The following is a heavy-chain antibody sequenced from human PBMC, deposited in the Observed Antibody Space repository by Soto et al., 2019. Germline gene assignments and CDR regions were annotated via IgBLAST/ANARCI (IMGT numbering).Heavy chain of an antibody. CDR3: AHRHLRSRHGTVTTGHAFDI. Sequence: QITLKESGPTLVKPTQTLTLTCTFSGFSLSTSGVGVGWIRQPPGKALELLALIYWDDDNRYSPSLKSRLTITKATSKNQVVLTMTNMDPLDTATYYFAHRHLRSRHGTVTTGHAFDICGQGTMVTVSS. J-gene: IGHJ3*02. CDR1: GFSLSTSGVG. V-gene: IGHV2-5*02. CDR2: IYWDDDN. D-gene: IGHD4-17*01.